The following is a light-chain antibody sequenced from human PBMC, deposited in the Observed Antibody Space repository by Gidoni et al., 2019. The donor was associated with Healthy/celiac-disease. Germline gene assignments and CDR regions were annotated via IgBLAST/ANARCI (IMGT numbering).Light chain of an antibody. CDR1: QSVSSSY. CDR3: QQYGSSPTT. CDR2: GAS. Sequence: LTQSPGTLSLSPGERATLSSRASQSVSSSYLAWYQQKPGQAPRLLIYGASSRATGIPDRFSGSGSGTDFTLTISRLEPEDFAVYYCQQYGSSPTTFGQGTKVEIK. J-gene: IGKJ1*01. V-gene: IGKV3-20*01.